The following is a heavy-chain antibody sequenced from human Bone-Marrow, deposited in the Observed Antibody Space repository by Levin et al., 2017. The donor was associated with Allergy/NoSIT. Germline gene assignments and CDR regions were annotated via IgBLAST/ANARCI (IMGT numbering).Heavy chain of an antibody. J-gene: IGHJ4*02. Sequence: SETLSLTCTVSGDSISSSSTSSWGWIRQAPGKGLDWIGNIYFTGSTDYSPSIRSQFTISIDTSKNQFSLRLTAVTAADTAIYYCARLYCDGDCHPGYFDSWGQGTPVIVSS. CDR3: ARLYCDGDCHPGYFDS. CDR2: IYFTGST. V-gene: IGHV4-39*01. CDR1: GDSISSSSTSS. D-gene: IGHD2-21*02.